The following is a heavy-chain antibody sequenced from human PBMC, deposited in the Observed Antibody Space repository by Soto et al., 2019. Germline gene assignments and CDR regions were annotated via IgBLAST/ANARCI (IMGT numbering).Heavy chain of an antibody. CDR1: GFTFSSYW. V-gene: IGHV3-7*01. CDR2: IKQDGSEK. Sequence: EVQLVESGGGLVQPGGYLRLSCAASGFTFSSYWIGCVRQAPGKGLEWVANIKQDGSEKYYVDSVKGRFTISRDNAKNSLYLQMNSVRAEDTAVYYCARDCHYYYYYYNMDVWGKGSTVTVSS. J-gene: IGHJ6*03. CDR3: ARDCHYYYYYYNMDV.